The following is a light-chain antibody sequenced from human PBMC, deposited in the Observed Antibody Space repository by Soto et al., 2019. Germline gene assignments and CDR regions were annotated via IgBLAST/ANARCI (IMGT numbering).Light chain of an antibody. J-gene: IGLJ1*01. CDR2: EVS. CDR1: SSDVGGYHY. Sequence: QPVLTQPPSASGSPGQSVTISCTGTSSDVGGYHYVSWYQQHPGKAPKVLIFEVSQRPSGVPDRFSGSKSGNTASLTVSGLQAEDEADYYCSSYAGSNNHVFGTGTKLTVL. CDR3: SSYAGSNNHV. V-gene: IGLV2-8*01.